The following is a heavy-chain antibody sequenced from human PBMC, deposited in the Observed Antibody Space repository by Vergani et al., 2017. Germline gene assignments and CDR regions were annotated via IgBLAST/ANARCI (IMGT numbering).Heavy chain of an antibody. CDR1: GGSISSGSYY. Sequence: QVQLQESGPGLVKPSQTLSLTCTVSGGSISSGSYYWSWIRQPAGKGLEWIGRIYTSGSTNYNPSLKSRVTISVDTSKNQFSLKLSSVTAADTAVYYCARGTARGTDAFDIWGQGTMVTVSS. V-gene: IGHV4-61*02. D-gene: IGHD1-1*01. CDR3: ARGTARGTDAFDI. J-gene: IGHJ3*02. CDR2: IYTSGST.